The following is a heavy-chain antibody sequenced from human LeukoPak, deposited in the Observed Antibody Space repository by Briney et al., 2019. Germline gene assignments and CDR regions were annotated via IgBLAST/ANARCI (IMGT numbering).Heavy chain of an antibody. Sequence: SETLSLTCAVYGGSFSGYYWSWIRQPPGKGLEWIGEINHSGSTSYNPSPMSRVTLSVDTSKNQISLKLSCVNAAGTAVYYCARGVSIPMVRGVMLFDYWGQGTLVTVSS. CDR3: ARGVSIPMVRGVMLFDY. CDR2: INHSGST. D-gene: IGHD3-10*01. V-gene: IGHV4-34*01. CDR1: GGSFSGYY. J-gene: IGHJ4*02.